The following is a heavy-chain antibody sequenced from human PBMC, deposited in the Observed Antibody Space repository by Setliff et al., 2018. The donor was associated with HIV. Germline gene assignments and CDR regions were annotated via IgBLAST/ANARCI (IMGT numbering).Heavy chain of an antibody. D-gene: IGHD3-10*01. V-gene: IGHV1-69*13. Sequence: SVKVSCKASGGTFSNYAISWVRQAPGQGLEWMGGIIPIFGSTKYAQKFQDRVTITADESTYTADMELSSLRSEDTAVFYCARDDHYYDSGSFYSDWYFDLWGRGTLVTVSS. CDR1: GGTFSNYA. CDR3: ARDDHYYDSGSFYSDWYFDL. CDR2: IIPIFGST. J-gene: IGHJ2*01.